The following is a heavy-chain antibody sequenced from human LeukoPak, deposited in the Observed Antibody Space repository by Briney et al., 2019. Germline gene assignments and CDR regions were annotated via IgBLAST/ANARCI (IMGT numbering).Heavy chain of an antibody. V-gene: IGHV4-39*01. CDR1: GGSISSSSYY. D-gene: IGHD1-26*01. CDR2: IYYSGST. CDR3: ARREREDAFDI. J-gene: IGHJ3*02. Sequence: SETLSLTCTVSGGSISSSSYYWGWIRQPPGKGLEWIGSIYYSGSTYYNPSLKSRVTISVDTSKNQFSLKLSSVTAADTAVYYCARREREDAFDIWGQGTMVTVSS.